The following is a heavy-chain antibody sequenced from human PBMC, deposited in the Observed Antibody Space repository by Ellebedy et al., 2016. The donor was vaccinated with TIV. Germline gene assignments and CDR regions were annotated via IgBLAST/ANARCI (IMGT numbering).Heavy chain of an antibody. CDR1: GFTFSSYP. Sequence: GESLKISCAASGFTFSSYPMGWVRQAPGKGLEWVSVISSCGAKTYYADSVKGSFTISRDNSKNTLFLQMSSLRAEDTAVYHCAKATGQTNYSGSYDFWGQGTLVIVSS. J-gene: IGHJ4*02. CDR2: ISSCGAKT. D-gene: IGHD3-10*01. V-gene: IGHV3-23*01. CDR3: AKATGQTNYSGSYDF.